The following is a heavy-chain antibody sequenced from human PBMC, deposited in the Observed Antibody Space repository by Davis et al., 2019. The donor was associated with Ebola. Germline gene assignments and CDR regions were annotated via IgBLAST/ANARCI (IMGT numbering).Heavy chain of an antibody. CDR1: GFTFSSYG. V-gene: IGHV3-33*01. CDR2: IWYDGSNK. D-gene: IGHD3-10*02. J-gene: IGHJ4*02. Sequence: PGGSLRLSCAASGFTFSSYGMHWVRQAPGKGLEWVAVIWYDGSNKYYADSVKGRFTISRDNSKNTLYLQMNSLRAEDTAIYYCASGLGLGVTLFGELGYWGQGSLVTVSS. CDR3: ASGLGLGVTLFGELGY.